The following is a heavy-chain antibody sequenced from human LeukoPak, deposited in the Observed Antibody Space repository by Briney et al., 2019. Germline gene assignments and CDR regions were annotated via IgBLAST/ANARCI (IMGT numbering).Heavy chain of an antibody. V-gene: IGHV4/OR15-8*01. CDR1: GGSIDSTNW. CDR2: IHHDGRI. J-gene: IGHJ4*02. Sequence: ASETLSLTCDVSGGSIDSTNWWNWVRQPPGRGLEWIGEIHHDGRINYNPSLKSRVTLSVDKSKNQFSLRLNSVTAADTAMYYCARSHDHLWGNYPDYWGQGTLVTVSS. D-gene: IGHD3-16*02. CDR3: ARSHDHLWGNYPDY.